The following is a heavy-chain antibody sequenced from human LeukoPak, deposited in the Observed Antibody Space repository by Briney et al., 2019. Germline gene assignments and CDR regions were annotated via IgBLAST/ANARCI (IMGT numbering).Heavy chain of an antibody. CDR2: INHSGST. CDR3: ARGRGFVRRYLDY. CDR1: GGSFSGYY. D-gene: IGHD3-10*01. J-gene: IGHJ4*02. V-gene: IGHV4-34*01. Sequence: SETLSLTCAVYGGSFSGYYWSWIRQPPGKGLEWIGEINHSGSTNYNPSLKSRVTISVDTSKNQFSLKLSSVTAADTAVYYCARGRGFVRRYLDYWGQGTLVTVSS.